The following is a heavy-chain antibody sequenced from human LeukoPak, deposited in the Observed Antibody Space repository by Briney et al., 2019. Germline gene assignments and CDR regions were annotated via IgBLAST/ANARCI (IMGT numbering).Heavy chain of an antibody. CDR1: GGTFSSYA. V-gene: IGHV1-69*04. Sequence: SVKVSCKASGGTFSSYAISWVRQPPGQGLEWMGRIIPILGIANYAQKFQGRVTITADKSTSTAYMELSSLRSEDTAVYYCARSAVTTPGSFDPWGQGTLVTVSS. CDR3: ARSAVTTPGSFDP. CDR2: IIPILGIA. D-gene: IGHD4-17*01. J-gene: IGHJ5*02.